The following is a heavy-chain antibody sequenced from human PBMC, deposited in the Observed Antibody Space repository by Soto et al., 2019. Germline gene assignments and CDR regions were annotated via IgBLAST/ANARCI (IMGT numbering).Heavy chain of an antibody. Sequence: QVQLVESGGGVVQPGRSLRLSCAASGFTFNSYGMHWVRQAPGKGLEWVAVISYDGSNKYYADSVKGRFTISRDNSKNTLYLQMNSLRAEDTAVYYCARVDYSSSSGGFDPWGQGTLVTVSS. J-gene: IGHJ5*02. D-gene: IGHD6-6*01. CDR1: GFTFNSYG. CDR3: ARVDYSSSSGGFDP. V-gene: IGHV3-30*03. CDR2: ISYDGSNK.